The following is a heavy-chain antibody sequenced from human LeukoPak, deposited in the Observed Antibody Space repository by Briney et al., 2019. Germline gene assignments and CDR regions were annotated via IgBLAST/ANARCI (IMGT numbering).Heavy chain of an antibody. V-gene: IGHV4-59*01. J-gene: IGHJ4*02. CDR2: IYHSGST. CDR1: RGSISRYY. D-gene: IGHD4-11*01. Sequence: SETLSLTCIVSRGSISRYYWSWIRQPPGKGLEWIGYIYHSGSTNYNSSLKSRVTISVDTSKNQFSLKLTSVTAADTAVYYCARARFMTTVTTPFDSWGQGTLVTVSS. CDR3: ARARFMTTVTTPFDS.